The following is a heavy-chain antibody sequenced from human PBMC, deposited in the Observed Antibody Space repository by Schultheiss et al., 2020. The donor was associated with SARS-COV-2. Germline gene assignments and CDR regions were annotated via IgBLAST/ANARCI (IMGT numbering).Heavy chain of an antibody. CDR2: IYSGGST. CDR1: GFTFSDYY. CDR3: AKDRSSGSYSAEYFQH. Sequence: GESLKISCAASGFTFSDYYMSWIRQAPGKGLEWVSVIYSGGSTYYADSVKGRFTISRDNSKNTLYLQMNSLRAEDTAVYYCAKDRSSGSYSAEYFQHWGQGTLVTVSS. V-gene: IGHV3-53*01. J-gene: IGHJ1*01. D-gene: IGHD1-26*01.